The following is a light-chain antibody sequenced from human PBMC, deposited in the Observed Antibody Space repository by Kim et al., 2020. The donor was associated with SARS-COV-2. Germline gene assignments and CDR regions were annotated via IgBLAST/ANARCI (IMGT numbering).Light chain of an antibody. V-gene: IGLV2-14*03. J-gene: IGLJ1*01. CDR2: DVF. CDR3: TSYRSSGYV. CDR1: SSDVGGYNY. Sequence: QSALTQPASVSGSPGQSITISCTGTSSDVGGYNYVSWYQQYPGKAPKLIIYDVFKRPSGVSNRFSGSKSGYTASLTISGLQAGDEAAYYSTSYRSSGYVFGTGTKVTVL.